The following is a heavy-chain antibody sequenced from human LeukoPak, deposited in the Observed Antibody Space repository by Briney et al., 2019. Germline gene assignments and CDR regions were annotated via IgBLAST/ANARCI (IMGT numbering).Heavy chain of an antibody. Sequence: GGSLRLSCAASGFTFSDYYMSWIRQAPGKGLEGVSYISSSGSTIYYADSVKGRFTISRDNAKNSLYLQMNSLRAEDTALYYCARGGGCAKGVCYTTYYYYMDVWGKGTTVTVSS. CDR3: ARGGGCAKGVCYTTYYYYMDV. CDR2: ISSSGSTI. CDR1: GFTFSDYY. V-gene: IGHV3-11*04. D-gene: IGHD2-8*01. J-gene: IGHJ6*03.